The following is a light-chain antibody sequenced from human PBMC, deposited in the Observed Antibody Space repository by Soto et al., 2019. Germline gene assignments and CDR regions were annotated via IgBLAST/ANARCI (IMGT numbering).Light chain of an antibody. CDR2: GNS. CDR3: QSYDSSLSGHVV. CDR1: SSNIGAGYD. V-gene: IGLV1-40*01. Sequence: QSVLTQPPSVSGAPGQRVTISCTGSSSNIGAGYDVHWYQQLPGTAPKLLIYGNSNRPSGVPVRFSGSKSGTSAFLAITGLQAEDEADYYCQSYDSSLSGHVVFGGGTKVTVL. J-gene: IGLJ2*01.